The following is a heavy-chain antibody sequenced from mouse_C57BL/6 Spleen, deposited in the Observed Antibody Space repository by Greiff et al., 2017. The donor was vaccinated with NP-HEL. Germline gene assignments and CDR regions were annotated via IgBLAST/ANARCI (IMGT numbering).Heavy chain of an antibody. D-gene: IGHD2-1*01. J-gene: IGHJ1*03. CDR1: GYTFTSYW. CDR2: IDPSDSET. Sequence: QVQLQQSGAELVRPGSSVKLSCKASGYTFTSYWMHWVKQRPIQGLEWIGNIDPSDSETHYNQKFKDKATLTVDKSSSTAYMQLSSLTSEDSAVYYCARYGNYEYFDVWGTGTTVTVSS. V-gene: IGHV1-52*01. CDR3: ARYGNYEYFDV.